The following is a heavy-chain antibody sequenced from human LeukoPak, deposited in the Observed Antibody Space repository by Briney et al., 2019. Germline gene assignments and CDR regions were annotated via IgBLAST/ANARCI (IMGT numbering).Heavy chain of an antibody. J-gene: IGHJ3*02. CDR1: GFTFSSYS. CDR3: ARESSESFDI. D-gene: IGHD6-25*01. CDR2: IGSRSTSI. Sequence: GGSLRLSCAASGFTFSSYSMNWVRQAPGKGLEWVSSIGSRSTSIYYADSVKGRFTISRDNAKNSLYLQMNSLRAEDTAVYYCARESSESFDIWGQGTMVTVSS. V-gene: IGHV3-21*01.